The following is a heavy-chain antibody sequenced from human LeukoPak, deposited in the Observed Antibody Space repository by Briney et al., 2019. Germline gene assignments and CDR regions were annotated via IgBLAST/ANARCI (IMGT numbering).Heavy chain of an antibody. CDR1: GFTFGSYW. CDR3: ARAPVSGGYVSHFDN. CDR2: INTDGSGT. J-gene: IGHJ4*02. Sequence: GGSLRLSCAASGFTFGSYWMHWVRQAPGKGLVWVSRINTDGSGTAYTDSVKGRYSISRDNAKNTLYLQVNSLRAEDTAVYYCARAPVSGGYVSHFDNWGQGTLVTVSS. D-gene: IGHD5-12*01. V-gene: IGHV3-74*01.